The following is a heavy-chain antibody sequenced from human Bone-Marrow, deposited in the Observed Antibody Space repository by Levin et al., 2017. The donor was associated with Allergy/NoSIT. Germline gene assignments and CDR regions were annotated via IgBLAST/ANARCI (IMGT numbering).Heavy chain of an antibody. CDR3: ARDLSGGLPDAFDL. D-gene: IGHD1-1*01. V-gene: IGHV1-46*01. J-gene: IGHJ3*01. Sequence: GSLRLSCKASGYSFTSYYLHWVRQAPGHGLEWMAIINPRGGSTTYAQKFQGRVTMTSDTSTSTVYMELTSLRSDDTSVYYCARDLSGGLPDAFDLWGQGTIVSVSS. CDR2: INPRGGST. CDR1: GYSFTSYY.